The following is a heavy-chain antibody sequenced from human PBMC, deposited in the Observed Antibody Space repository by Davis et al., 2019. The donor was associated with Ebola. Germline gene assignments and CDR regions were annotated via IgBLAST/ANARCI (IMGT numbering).Heavy chain of an antibody. CDR3: GGDRAMFRVGLIDY. CDR2: IWYDGSNK. CDR1: GFTLRYYG. D-gene: IGHD3-10*01. J-gene: IGHJ4*02. Sequence: GESLKIPCATSGFTLRYYGMHWVRQSPGKGLEWVAVIWYDGSNKYYADSVKGRFTISRDNSKNALYLQMNSLRAADTAVYYCGGDRAMFRVGLIDYWGQGTLVTVSS. V-gene: IGHV3-33*01.